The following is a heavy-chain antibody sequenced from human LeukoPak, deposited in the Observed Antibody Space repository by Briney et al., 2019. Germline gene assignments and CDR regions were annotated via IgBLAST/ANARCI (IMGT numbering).Heavy chain of an antibody. CDR3: ARAGDFWSGPYFDY. V-gene: IGHV4-59*01. D-gene: IGHD3-3*01. J-gene: IGHJ4*02. CDR1: GGSISSYY. Sequence: PSETLSLTCTVSGGSISSYYWSWIRQPPGKGLEWIGYIYYSGSTNYNPSLKSRVTISVDTSKNQFSLKLSPVTAADTAVYYCARAGDFWSGPYFDYWGQGTLVTVSS. CDR2: IYYSGST.